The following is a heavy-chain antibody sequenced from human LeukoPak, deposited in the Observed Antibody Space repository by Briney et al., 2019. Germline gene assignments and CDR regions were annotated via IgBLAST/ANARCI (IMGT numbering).Heavy chain of an antibody. D-gene: IGHD3-10*01. CDR1: GGSISSSSYY. CDR3: ARTAGEGLLWFGELLYLLYQGAFDI. J-gene: IGHJ3*02. Sequence: PSETLSLTCTVSGGSISSSSYYWGWIRQPPGKGLEWIGSIYYSGSTYYNPSLKSRVTISVDTSKNQFSLKLSSVTAADTAVYYCARTAGEGLLWFGELLYLLYQGAFDIWGQGTMVTVSS. V-gene: IGHV4-39*01. CDR2: IYYSGST.